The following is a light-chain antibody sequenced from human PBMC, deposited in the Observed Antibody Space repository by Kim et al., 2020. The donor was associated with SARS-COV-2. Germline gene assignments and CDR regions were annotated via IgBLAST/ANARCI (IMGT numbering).Light chain of an antibody. V-gene: IGLV3-19*02. J-gene: IGLJ3*02. CDR2: GKN. CDR1: SLRTYY. CDR3: NSWDSSGDHWV. Sequence: SSELTQDPALSVALGQTVKITCQGDSLRTYYAIWYQQKPGQAPVRVIYGKNNRPSGIPDRFSGSSSGNTASLTIAGAQAEDEADYYCNSWDSSGDHWVFGGGTQLTVL.